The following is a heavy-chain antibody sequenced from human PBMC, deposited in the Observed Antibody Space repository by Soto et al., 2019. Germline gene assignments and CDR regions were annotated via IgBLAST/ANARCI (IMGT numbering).Heavy chain of an antibody. Sequence: ASVKVSCKASGGTFSSYAISWVRQAPGQGLEWMGGTGSGTGPGNHAQKFQGRLTVTADKSTSTVYMELTNLSSEDTAVYYCARRDCGGFYRFFDSWGQGTLVTVSS. D-gene: IGHD2-21*01. CDR2: TGSGTGPG. J-gene: IGHJ4*02. V-gene: IGHV1-69*06. CDR1: GGTFSSYA. CDR3: ARRDCGGFYRFFDS.